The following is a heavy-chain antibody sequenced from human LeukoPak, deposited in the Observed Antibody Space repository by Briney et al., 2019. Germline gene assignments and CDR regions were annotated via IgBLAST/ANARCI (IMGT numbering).Heavy chain of an antibody. D-gene: IGHD5-24*01. CDR2: ISPSGADT. Sequence: PGGSLRLSCAASGFTFSSYSVNWVRQAPGKGLEWVSTISPSGADTYYADSVKGRFTISRDISKNTLCLQMNSLRAEDTAVYYCARRAYNWGAFDFWGQGTMITVSS. V-gene: IGHV3-23*01. J-gene: IGHJ3*01. CDR3: ARRAYNWGAFDF. CDR1: GFTFSSYS.